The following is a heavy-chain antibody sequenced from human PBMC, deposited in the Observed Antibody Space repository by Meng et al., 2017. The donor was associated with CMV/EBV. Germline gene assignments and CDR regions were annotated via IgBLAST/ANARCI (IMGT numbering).Heavy chain of an antibody. J-gene: IGHJ4*02. CDR2: ISGSGGST. D-gene: IGHD2-2*02. V-gene: IGHV3-23*01. CDR1: GFTFSSYA. CDR3: AKDRCSSTSCYTDLPY. Sequence: GGSLRLSCAASGFTFSSYAMSWVRQAPGKGLEWVSAISGSGGSTYYADSVKGRFTISRDNSKNTLYLQMNSLRAEDTAVYYRAKDRCSSTSCYTDLPYWGQGTLVTVSS.